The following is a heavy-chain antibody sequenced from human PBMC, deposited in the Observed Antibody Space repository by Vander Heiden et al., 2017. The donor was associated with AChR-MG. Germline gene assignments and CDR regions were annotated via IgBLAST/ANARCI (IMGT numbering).Heavy chain of an antibody. CDR2: IIPIFGTA. CDR3: ARGLQWELLQEYYFDY. V-gene: IGHV1-69*06. D-gene: IGHD1-26*01. J-gene: IGHJ4*02. Sequence: QVQLVQSGAEVKKPGSSVKVSCKASGGTFSSYAISWVRQAPGQGLEWMGGIIPIFGTANYAQKFQGRVTITADKSTSTAYMELSSLRSEDTAVYYCARGLQWELLQEYYFDYWGQGTLVTLSS. CDR1: GGTFSSYA.